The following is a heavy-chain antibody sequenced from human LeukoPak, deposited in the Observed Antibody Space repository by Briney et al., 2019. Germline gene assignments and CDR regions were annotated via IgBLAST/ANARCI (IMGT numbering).Heavy chain of an antibody. CDR1: GITLSNYG. Sequence: GGSLRLSCAVSGITLSNYGMSWARQAPGKGLEWVAGLSGSGGGTNYADSVQGRFTISRDNPKNTLYLQMNSLRAEDTAVYFCAKRGVVIRVFLVGFHKEAYYFDSWGQGALVTVSS. D-gene: IGHD3-10*01. CDR3: AKRGVVIRVFLVGFHKEAYYFDS. V-gene: IGHV3-23*01. CDR2: LSGSGGGT. J-gene: IGHJ4*02.